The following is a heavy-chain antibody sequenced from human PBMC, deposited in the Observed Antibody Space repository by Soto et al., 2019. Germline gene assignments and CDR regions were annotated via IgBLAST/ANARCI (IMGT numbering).Heavy chain of an antibody. J-gene: IGHJ5*02. Sequence: KPSETLSLTCTVSGDSISGHFWSWIRQPAGKGLEWVGRIHSTGVTSYNPSLKSRVTMSVDTSNNQFSLNLRSVTAADTAVYYCKRGAGPPWFDLWGQGTQVTVSS. V-gene: IGHV4-4*07. CDR1: GDSISGHF. CDR2: IHSTGVT. CDR3: KRGAGPPWFDL.